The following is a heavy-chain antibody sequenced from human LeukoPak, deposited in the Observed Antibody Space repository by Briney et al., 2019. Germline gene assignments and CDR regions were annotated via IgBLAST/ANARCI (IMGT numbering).Heavy chain of an antibody. D-gene: IGHD6-13*01. Sequence: SETLSLTCAVYGGSFSGYYWSWIRQPPGKGLEWIGEINHSGSTNYNPSLKSRVTISVDTSKNQFSLKLSSVTAADTAVYYCAREGGIAAAARFDYWGQGTLVTASS. J-gene: IGHJ4*02. V-gene: IGHV4-34*01. CDR1: GGSFSGYY. CDR3: AREGGIAAAARFDY. CDR2: INHSGST.